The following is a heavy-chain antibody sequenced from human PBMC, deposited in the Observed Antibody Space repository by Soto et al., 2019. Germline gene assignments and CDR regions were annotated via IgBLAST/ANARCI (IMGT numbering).Heavy chain of an antibody. D-gene: IGHD6-19*01. J-gene: IGHJ4*02. V-gene: IGHV3-73*01. Sequence: GGSLRLSCAASGFTFSCSAMHWVRHASGKGLEWVGRIRSKANSYATAYAASVKGRFTISRDDSKNTAYLQMNSLKTEDTAVYYCTSRGIAVAGYFDYWGQGTLVTVSS. CDR3: TSRGIAVAGYFDY. CDR1: GFTFSCSA. CDR2: IRSKANSYAT.